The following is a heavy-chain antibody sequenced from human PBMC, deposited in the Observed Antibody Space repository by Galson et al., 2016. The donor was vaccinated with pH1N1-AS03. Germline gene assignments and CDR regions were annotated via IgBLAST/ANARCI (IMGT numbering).Heavy chain of an antibody. J-gene: IGHJ4*02. CDR3: ARLRSSGDLVFDS. Sequence: TLSLTCIVSGDSVKNHYWSWVRQPAGKGLEWIGRIQISGNMNYNPSLRSRLTMSVDTSKNQFSLKLASVTATDTAIYYCARLRSSGDLVFDSWGQGTLVVVSS. D-gene: IGHD6-6*01. CDR2: IQISGNM. V-gene: IGHV4-4*07. CDR1: GDSVKNHY.